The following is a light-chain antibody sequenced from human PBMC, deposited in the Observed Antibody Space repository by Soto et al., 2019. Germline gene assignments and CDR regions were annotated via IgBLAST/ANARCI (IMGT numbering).Light chain of an antibody. J-gene: IGKJ2*01. CDR3: QQYNSYSYT. CDR2: DAS. Sequence: EIQMTQSPSTLSASVGDRVTITCRASQSISSWLAWYQQKPGKAPKLLIYDASSLESGVPSRFSGSGSGTEFTLTISSLQPEDFATYYCQQYNSYSYTFGQGTKVDIK. V-gene: IGKV1-5*01. CDR1: QSISSW.